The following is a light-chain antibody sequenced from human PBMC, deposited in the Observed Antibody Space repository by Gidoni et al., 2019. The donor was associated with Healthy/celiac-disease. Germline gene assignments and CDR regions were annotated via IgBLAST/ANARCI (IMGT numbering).Light chain of an antibody. J-gene: IGKJ4*01. V-gene: IGKV4-1*01. CDR3: QQYYSTPLT. Sequence: DIVMTQSPDSLAVSLGERATINCKSSQSVLYSSNNKNYIAWYQQKPGQPRKLLIYWASTRESGVPDRFSGSGSGTDFTLTISSLQAEDVAVYYCQQYYSTPLTFGGGTKVEIK. CDR2: WAS. CDR1: QSVLYSSNNKNY.